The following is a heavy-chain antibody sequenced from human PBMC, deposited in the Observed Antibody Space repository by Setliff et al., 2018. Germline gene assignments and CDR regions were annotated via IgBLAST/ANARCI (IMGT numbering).Heavy chain of an antibody. J-gene: IGHJ6*03. Sequence: SVKVSCKASGGTFRSYGISWVRQAPGKGLEWMGGIIPIFGTTNYAQRFQGRVTITTDESTSTAYMELSSLRSEDTAVYYCARERGDIVTTTSYYYYLDVWGKGTTVTVSS. CDR2: IIPIFGTT. V-gene: IGHV1-69*05. CDR3: ARERGDIVTTTSYYYYLDV. D-gene: IGHD5-12*01. CDR1: GGTFRSYG.